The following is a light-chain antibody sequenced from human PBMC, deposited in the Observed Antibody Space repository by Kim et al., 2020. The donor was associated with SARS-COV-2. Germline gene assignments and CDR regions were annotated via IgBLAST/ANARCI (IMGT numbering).Light chain of an antibody. Sequence: DIQMTQSPSSVSASVGDRVTITCRASQYISRWLAWYQQKPGKAPKLLIYAASSFQSGVPSRFSGSTSGTDFTLTISGLQPEDVATYYCQQANSFPCTFGGGTKVDIK. CDR1: QYISRW. CDR2: AAS. CDR3: QQANSFPCT. J-gene: IGKJ4*01. V-gene: IGKV1-12*01.